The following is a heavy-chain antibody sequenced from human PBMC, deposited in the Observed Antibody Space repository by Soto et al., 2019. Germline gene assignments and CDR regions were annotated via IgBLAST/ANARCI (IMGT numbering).Heavy chain of an antibody. Sequence: QVQLVESGGGVVQPGRSLRLSCAASGFTFSSYGMHWVRQAPGKGLEWVAVISYDGSDKYYADSVKGRFTISRDDSKNTLYLQMNSLSAEDTAGYYCAKTAGYDYVWGSSGLDPWGQGTLVTVSS. CDR2: ISYDGSDK. CDR1: GFTFSSYG. J-gene: IGHJ5*02. CDR3: AKTAGYDYVWGSSGLDP. D-gene: IGHD3-16*01. V-gene: IGHV3-30*18.